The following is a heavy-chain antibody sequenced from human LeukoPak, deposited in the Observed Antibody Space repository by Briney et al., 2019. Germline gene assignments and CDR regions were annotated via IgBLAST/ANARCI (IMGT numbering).Heavy chain of an antibody. J-gene: IGHJ4*02. CDR1: GFTFSNAW. V-gene: IGHV3-23*01. D-gene: IGHD6-13*01. CDR2: ISGSGGST. CDR3: AKGSHSRIAAAGTRY. Sequence: PGGSLRLSCAASGFTFSNAWMSWVRQAPGKGLEWVSAISGSGGSTYYADSVKGRFTISRDNSKNTLYLQMNSLRAEDTAVYYCAKGSHSRIAAAGTRYWGQGTLVTVSS.